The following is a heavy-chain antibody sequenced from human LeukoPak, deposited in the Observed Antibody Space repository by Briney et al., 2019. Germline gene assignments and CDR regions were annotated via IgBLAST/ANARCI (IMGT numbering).Heavy chain of an antibody. J-gene: IGHJ4*02. CDR1: GFTVSSNY. D-gene: IGHD3-9*01. Sequence: PGGSLRLSCAASGFTVSSNYMSWVRQAPGKGLEWVSVIYSGGSTYYADSVKGRFTISRDNSKNTLYLQMNSLRAEDTAVYYCAKDYKPYDILTGTFDYWGQGTLVTVSS. V-gene: IGHV3-53*05. CDR3: AKDYKPYDILTGTFDY. CDR2: IYSGGST.